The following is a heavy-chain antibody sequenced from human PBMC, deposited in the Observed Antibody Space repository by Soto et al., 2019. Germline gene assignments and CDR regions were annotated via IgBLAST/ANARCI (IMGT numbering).Heavy chain of an antibody. CDR1: GYTFTSYA. V-gene: IGHV1-3*01. CDR2: INAGNGNT. CDR3: AREIGIAAAGIHWFDP. D-gene: IGHD6-13*01. J-gene: IGHJ5*02. Sequence: ASVKVSCKASGYTFTSYAMHWVRQAPGQRLEWMGWINAGNGNTKYSQKFQGRVTITRDTSASTAYMELSSLRSEDTAVYYCAREIGIAAAGIHWFDPWGQGTLVTVSS.